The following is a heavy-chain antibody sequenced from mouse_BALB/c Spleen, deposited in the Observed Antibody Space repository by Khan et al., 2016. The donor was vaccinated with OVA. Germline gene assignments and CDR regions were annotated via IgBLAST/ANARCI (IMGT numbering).Heavy chain of an antibody. J-gene: IGHJ2*01. V-gene: IGHV1-7*01. CDR3: ARRGRRWDFDY. CDR2: INPSTGYT. CDR1: GYTFINYW. Sequence: VQLQQSGAELAKPGASVKMSCKASGYTFINYWILWVKQRPGQGLEWIGYINPSTGYTEYNQNFKDKATLIADNSSSTAYMQLSSLTSEDSAVYYGARRGRRWDFDYWGQGTTLTVAA. D-gene: IGHD1-1*01.